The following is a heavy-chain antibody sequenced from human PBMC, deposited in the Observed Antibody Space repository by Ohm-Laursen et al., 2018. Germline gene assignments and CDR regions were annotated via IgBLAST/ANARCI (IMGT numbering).Heavy chain of an antibody. J-gene: IGHJ4*02. CDR3: AHTSLVRGAGY. Sequence: TQTLTLTCTISGFSLSTSGLGVGWIRQPPGKTLEWLALIYRNDDKFYSPSLRDRLTITQDTSKNQVVLIMTNVDPLDTATYYCAHTSLVRGAGYWGQGTLVTVSS. CDR2: IYRNDDK. D-gene: IGHD3-10*01. CDR1: GFSLSTSGLG. V-gene: IGHV2-5*01.